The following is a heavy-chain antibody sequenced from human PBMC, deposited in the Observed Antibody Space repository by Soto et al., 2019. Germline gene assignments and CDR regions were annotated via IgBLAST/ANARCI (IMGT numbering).Heavy chain of an antibody. CDR1: GVSISSGVNW. CDR2: IYHTGST. V-gene: IGHV4-4*02. J-gene: IGHJ4*02. D-gene: IGHD3-3*01. CDR3: AAAPSVF. Sequence: SETLSLTCAVSGVSISSGVNWWSWVRQPPGKGLEWIGEIYHTGSTNYNSSLKSRVTISLDKSKNQFSLMLNSVTAADTAVYFCAAAPSVFWGQGSLATVS.